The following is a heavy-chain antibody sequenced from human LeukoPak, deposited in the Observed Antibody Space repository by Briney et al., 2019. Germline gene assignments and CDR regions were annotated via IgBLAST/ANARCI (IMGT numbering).Heavy chain of an antibody. CDR2: INDDGSAT. Sequence: PGGSLRLSCAASGFTFSNYWMHWVRHVPGKGLVWVSRINDDGSATFYADSVKGRFTISRDNAINTLFLQINSLRAEDTAVYYCAREILAPGKTHDYWGQGTLVTVSS. J-gene: IGHJ4*02. V-gene: IGHV3-74*01. CDR1: GFTFSNYW. CDR3: AREILAPGKTHDY.